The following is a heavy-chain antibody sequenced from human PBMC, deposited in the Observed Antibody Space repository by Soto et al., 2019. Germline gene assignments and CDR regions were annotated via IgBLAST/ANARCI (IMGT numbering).Heavy chain of an antibody. D-gene: IGHD3-3*01. CDR1: GFSFGSYA. V-gene: IGHV3-23*01. Sequence: GGSLRLSCAASGFSFGSYALSWVRQAPGKGLEWVSTISGSDGKTFYADSVKGRFSISRDTSQNTLYLQMNSLRADGTAIYYCARWSYLDYWGQGTRVTVSS. CDR3: ARWSYLDY. J-gene: IGHJ4*02. CDR2: ISGSDGKT.